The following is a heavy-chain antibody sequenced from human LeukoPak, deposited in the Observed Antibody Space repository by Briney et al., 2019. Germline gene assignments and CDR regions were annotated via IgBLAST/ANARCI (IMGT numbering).Heavy chain of an antibody. Sequence: PSETLSLTCTVSGYSISSGYYWGWIRQPPGKGLEWIGSIYHSGSTYYNPSLKSRVTISVDTSKNQFSLKLSSVTAADTAVYYCARDVRLSYGDYVPPSPLRYYYYYYMDVWGKGTTVTISS. CDR3: ARDVRLSYGDYVPPSPLRYYYYYYMDV. CDR1: GYSISSGYY. D-gene: IGHD4-17*01. V-gene: IGHV4-38-2*02. J-gene: IGHJ6*03. CDR2: IYHSGST.